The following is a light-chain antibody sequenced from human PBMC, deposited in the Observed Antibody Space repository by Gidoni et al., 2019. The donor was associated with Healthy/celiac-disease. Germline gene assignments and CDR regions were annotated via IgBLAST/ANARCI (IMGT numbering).Light chain of an antibody. CDR2: QAS. V-gene: IGLV3-1*01. CDR1: KLGEKY. J-gene: IGLJ2*01. CDR3: QAWDSSTHVV. Sequence: SYELTQPPSVSVSPGQTASITCSVDKLGEKYACWSQQKPGQSPVLVIYQASKRPSGLPERFSGSNSGNTATLTISGTQAMDEADYYCQAWDSSTHVVFGGGNKLXV.